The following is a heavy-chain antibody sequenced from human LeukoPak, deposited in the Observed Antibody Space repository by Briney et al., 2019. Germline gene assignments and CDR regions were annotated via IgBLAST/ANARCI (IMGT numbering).Heavy chain of an antibody. D-gene: IGHD3-10*01. CDR1: GGTFSNYA. V-gene: IGHV1-69*04. CDR2: IIPILGIA. CDR3: ARASQDYYGSGSYYRGGDAFDI. Sequence: RASVKVSCKASGGTFSNYAINGVRQAPGQGLDWMGRIIPILGIANNAQKFQGRVTITADKSTSTAYMELSSLRSEDTAVYYCARASQDYYGSGSYYRGGDAFDIWGQGTMVTVSS. J-gene: IGHJ3*02.